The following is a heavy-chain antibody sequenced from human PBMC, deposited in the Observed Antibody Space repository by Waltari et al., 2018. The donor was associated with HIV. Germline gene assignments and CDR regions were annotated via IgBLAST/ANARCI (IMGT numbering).Heavy chain of an antibody. CDR1: GYTFIDYY. CDR2: INPNTGTT. Sequence: QVQLVQSGAEVKKPGAPLKVSCKASGYTFIDYYLHWVRQAPGQGLEWMGWINPNTGTTKYAQKFQGRVTVTRDTSISTAYMEVSRLRSDDTAVYYCARVSEYNNSFVISWFDPWGQGTLVSVSS. J-gene: IGHJ5*02. V-gene: IGHV1-2*02. D-gene: IGHD6-6*01. CDR3: ARVSEYNNSFVISWFDP.